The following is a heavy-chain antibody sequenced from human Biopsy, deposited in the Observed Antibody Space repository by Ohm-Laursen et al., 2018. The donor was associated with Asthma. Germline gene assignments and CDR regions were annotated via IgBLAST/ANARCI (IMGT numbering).Heavy chain of an antibody. Sequence: ASVKVSCKTSGYTFNSAGITWVRQAPGQGLEWMGWISVYNGNTKVAQKLQDRVTMVTDTSTSTAYMELRRLRSDDTAVYFCARAVDYSHYYGIDVWGQGTTVTVS. CDR2: ISVYNGNT. CDR1: GYTFNSAG. CDR3: ARAVDYSHYYGIDV. J-gene: IGHJ6*02. V-gene: IGHV1-18*01. D-gene: IGHD3-10*01.